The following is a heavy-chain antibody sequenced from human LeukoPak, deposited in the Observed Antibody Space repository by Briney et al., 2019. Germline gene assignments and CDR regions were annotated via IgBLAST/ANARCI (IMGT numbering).Heavy chain of an antibody. Sequence: GGSLRLSCAASGFTFSSYAMHWVRQAPGKGLEWVAVISYDGSNKYYADSVKGRFTISRDNSKNTLYLQMNSLRAEDTAVYYCAREWGSPRGFFDYWGQGTLVTVSS. J-gene: IGHJ4*02. CDR1: GFTFSSYA. CDR2: ISYDGSNK. D-gene: IGHD1-26*01. CDR3: AREWGSPRGFFDY. V-gene: IGHV3-30-3*01.